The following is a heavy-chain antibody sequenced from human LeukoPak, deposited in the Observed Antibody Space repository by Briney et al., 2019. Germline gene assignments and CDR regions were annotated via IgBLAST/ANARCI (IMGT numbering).Heavy chain of an antibody. CDR1: GYTFTSYD. D-gene: IGHD6-19*01. CDR2: MSPNSGNT. Sequence: ASVKVSCKASGYTFTSYDIKWVRKATGQGHEWMGWMSPNSGNTGYAQKFQGRVTMTRNTSISTAYMELSSLRSEDTAVYYCARGALSKWLDYWGQGTLVTVSS. V-gene: IGHV1-8*01. CDR3: ARGALSKWLDY. J-gene: IGHJ4*02.